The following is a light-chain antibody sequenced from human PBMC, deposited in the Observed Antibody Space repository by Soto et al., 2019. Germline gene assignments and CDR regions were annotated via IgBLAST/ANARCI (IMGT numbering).Light chain of an antibody. CDR1: SSDVGGYNY. J-gene: IGLJ3*02. V-gene: IGLV2-14*01. Sequence: SALTQPASVSGSPGQWITISCTGTSSDVGGYNYVSWYQQHPGKAPNLMIYDVSNRPSGASNRFSGSKSDNTSSLTISGLPAEDEDDYYCSSYTSSSTRVFGGGTKLTVL. CDR2: DVS. CDR3: SSYTSSSTRV.